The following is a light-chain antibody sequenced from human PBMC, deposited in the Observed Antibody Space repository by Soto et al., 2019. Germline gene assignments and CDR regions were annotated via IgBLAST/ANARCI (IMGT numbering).Light chain of an antibody. Sequence: SVLAQPASVSGSPGQSISISCTGTSSDVVTYNLVSWYQQHPGKAPTVLIYEGTKRPSGVSNRFSGSKSGNTASLTISGLQTEDEADYYCYSFAGSTTFSYVFGPGTQLTVL. J-gene: IGLJ1*01. CDR2: EGT. CDR3: YSFAGSTTFSYV. CDR1: SSDVVTYNL. V-gene: IGLV2-23*03.